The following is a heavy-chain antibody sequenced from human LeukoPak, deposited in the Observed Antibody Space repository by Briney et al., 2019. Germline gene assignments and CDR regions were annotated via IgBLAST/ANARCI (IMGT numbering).Heavy chain of an antibody. V-gene: IGHV3-7*01. D-gene: IGHD3-3*01. CDR3: AKPFTYYDFWRNYYYYMDV. J-gene: IGHJ6*03. Sequence: GGSLRLSCAASGFTFSSYWMSWVRQAPGKGLEWVANIKQDGSEKYYVDSVKGRFTISRDNAKNSLYLQMNSLRAEDTAVYYCAKPFTYYDFWRNYYYYMDVWGKGTTVTVSS. CDR1: GFTFSSYW. CDR2: IKQDGSEK.